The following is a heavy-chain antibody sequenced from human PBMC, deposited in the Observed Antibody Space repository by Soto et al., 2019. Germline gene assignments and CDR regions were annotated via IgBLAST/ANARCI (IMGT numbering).Heavy chain of an antibody. D-gene: IGHD3-22*01. CDR2: MNPKNGDT. J-gene: IGHJ6*02. V-gene: IGHV1-8*02. CDR1: GYNFGNYD. Sequence: QVQLVQSGAEVKKPGASVKVSCKASGYNFGNYDLNWVRQATGQGLEWMGWMNPKNGDTGHAQKFQGRVAISADESTATVYMELSSLRSEDTAVYFCARPLRDRNYYYGMAVWGQGTTVTVSS. CDR3: ARPLRDRNYYYGMAV.